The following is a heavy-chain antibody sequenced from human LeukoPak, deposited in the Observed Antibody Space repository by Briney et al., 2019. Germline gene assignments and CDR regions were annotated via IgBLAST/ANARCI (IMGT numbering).Heavy chain of an antibody. CDR2: IYTSGST. J-gene: IGHJ4*02. Sequence: PSETLSLTCTVSGGSISSYYWSWIRQPAGKGLEWIGRIYTSGSTNYNPSLKSRVTISVDTSKNQFSLKRSSVTAADTAVYYCARDIPQTGYSYGYSDYWGQGALVTVSS. CDR1: GGSISSYY. V-gene: IGHV4-4*07. D-gene: IGHD5-18*01. CDR3: ARDIPQTGYSYGYSDY.